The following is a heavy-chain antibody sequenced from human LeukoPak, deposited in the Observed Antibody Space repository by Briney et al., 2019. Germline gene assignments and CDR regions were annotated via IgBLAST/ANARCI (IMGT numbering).Heavy chain of an antibody. CDR1: GGTFSSYA. V-gene: IGHV1-69*13. D-gene: IGHD3-9*01. CDR3: ARDLGYFDWSKLFDY. Sequence: SVKVSCKASGGTFSSYAISWVRQAPGQGLEWMGGIIPIFGTANYAQKFQGRVTITADESTSTAYMELRSLRSDDTAVYYCARDLGYFDWSKLFDYWGQGTLVTVSS. CDR2: IIPIFGTA. J-gene: IGHJ4*02.